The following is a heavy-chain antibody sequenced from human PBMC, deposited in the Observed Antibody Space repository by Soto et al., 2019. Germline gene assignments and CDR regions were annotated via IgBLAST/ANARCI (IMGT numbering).Heavy chain of an antibody. D-gene: IGHD5-12*01. CDR2: ISSTSSYI. V-gene: IGHV3-21*01. J-gene: IGHJ4*02. CDR1: GFTFSSYS. CDR3: ARETAGYTSSSGFDY. Sequence: PGGSLRLSCAASGFTFSSYSMNWVRQAPGKGLEWVSSISSTSSYIYYADSLKGRFTISRDNAKNSLYLQMNSLRAEDTAVYYCARETAGYTSSSGFDYWGQGALVTVSS.